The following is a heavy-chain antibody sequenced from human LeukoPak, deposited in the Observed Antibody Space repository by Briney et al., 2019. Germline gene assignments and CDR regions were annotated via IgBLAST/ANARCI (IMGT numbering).Heavy chain of an antibody. CDR3: ARDLCSGGSCYPGWLDP. CDR1: CDSISSYY. J-gene: IGHJ5*02. D-gene: IGHD2-15*01. V-gene: IGHV4-59*01. Sequence: PSETLSLTCTVSCDSISSYYWSWIRQPPGKGLEWIGYIYYSWSTIYNPSLNSRVTISVDTSNNQFSLKLSSVTPADTAVYYCARDLCSGGSCYPGWLDPWGQGTLVTVSS. CDR2: IYYSWST.